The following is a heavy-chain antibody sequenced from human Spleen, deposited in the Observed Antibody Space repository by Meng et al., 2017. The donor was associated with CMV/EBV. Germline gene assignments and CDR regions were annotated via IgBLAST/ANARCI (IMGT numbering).Heavy chain of an antibody. D-gene: IGHD3-3*01. CDR1: GFTFRNYS. V-gene: IGHV3-21*01. CDR2: ISSSSRYM. J-gene: IGHJ6*02. Sequence: GGSLRLSCAASGFTFRNYSMTWVRQAPGKGLEWVSSISSSSRYMYYADSVRGRFTISRDNAKNSLYLQMNSLRVEDTAVYYCARGRVEVGYDFWSGYSAYGMDVWGLGTTVTVSS. CDR3: ARGRVEVGYDFWSGYSAYGMDV.